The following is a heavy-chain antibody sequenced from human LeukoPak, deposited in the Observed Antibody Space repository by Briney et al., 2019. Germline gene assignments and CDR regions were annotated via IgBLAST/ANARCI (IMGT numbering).Heavy chain of an antibody. CDR1: GFTFSSYA. CDR3: AYRKLYSSGWMGAFDI. D-gene: IGHD6-25*01. CDR2: ISGSGGST. Sequence: PGGSLRLSCAASGFTFSSYAMSWVRQAPGKGLEWVSAISGSGGSTYYADSVKGRFTISRDNSKNTLYLQMNSLRAEDTAVYYCAYRKLYSSGWMGAFDIWGQGTMVTVSS. V-gene: IGHV3-23*01. J-gene: IGHJ3*02.